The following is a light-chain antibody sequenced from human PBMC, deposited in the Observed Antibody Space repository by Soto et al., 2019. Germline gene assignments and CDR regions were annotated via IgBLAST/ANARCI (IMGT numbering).Light chain of an antibody. CDR2: KAS. CDR3: QQSYSTRWT. J-gene: IGKJ1*01. Sequence: IQMTQSPYIMLGYVGDRFTITYWARQTIRSWLAWYQQKPVKAPKLLIYKASSLKSGGPSRFSGSGSGTEFTLTISSLQPEDFATYYCQQSYSTRWTFGQGTKVDIK. V-gene: IGKV1-5*03. CDR1: QTIRSW.